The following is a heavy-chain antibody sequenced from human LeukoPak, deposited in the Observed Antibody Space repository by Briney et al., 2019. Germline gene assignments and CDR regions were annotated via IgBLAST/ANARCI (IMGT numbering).Heavy chain of an antibody. CDR1: GGSFSGYY. Sequence: SETLSLTCAVYGGSFSGYYWSWIRQPPGKGLEWIGEINHSGSTNYNPSLKSRVTISVDTSNNQFSLKLSSVTAADTAVYYCARDGSGYDTDYWGPGTLVTVSS. D-gene: IGHD5-12*01. CDR2: INHSGST. CDR3: ARDGSGYDTDY. J-gene: IGHJ4*02. V-gene: IGHV4-34*01.